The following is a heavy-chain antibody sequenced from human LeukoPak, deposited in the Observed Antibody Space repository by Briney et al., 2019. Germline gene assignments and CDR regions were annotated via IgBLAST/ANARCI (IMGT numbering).Heavy chain of an antibody. D-gene: IGHD3-10*01. Sequence: PSETLSLTCTVSGGSISSGNYYWGGIRQPPGKGLEWIGTIYYSGSTFYNPSLRGRIAISVDTSKNQFSLKLNSVTAADTAVYYCARDHGSGSLVDYWGQGTLVTVSS. CDR3: ARDHGSGSLVDY. CDR1: GGSISSGNYY. CDR2: IYYSGST. V-gene: IGHV4-39*07. J-gene: IGHJ4*02.